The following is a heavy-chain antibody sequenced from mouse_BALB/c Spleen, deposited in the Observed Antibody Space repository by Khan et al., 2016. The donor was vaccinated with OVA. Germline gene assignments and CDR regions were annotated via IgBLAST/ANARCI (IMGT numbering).Heavy chain of an antibody. CDR3: ARSCVDYYAMDY. CDR2: ISSGGHYT. J-gene: IGHJ4*01. CDR1: GFTFSSYA. Sequence: EVELVESGGGVVKPGGSLKLSCSASGFTFSSYAMSWVRQTPEKRLEWVATISSGGHYTYYPDSVKGRFTISRDSAKNTLYLQMSSLRSEDTDMYYCARSCVDYYAMDYWGQGTSVTVSS. V-gene: IGHV5-9-3*01.